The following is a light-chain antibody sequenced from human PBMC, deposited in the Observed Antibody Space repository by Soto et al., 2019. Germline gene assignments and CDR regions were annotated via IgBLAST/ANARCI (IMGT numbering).Light chain of an antibody. J-gene: IGKJ1*01. CDR3: QYYNNYCWT. CDR1: QSISSW. CDR2: KTS. Sequence: DIQLTQSPSTLSASVGDRVTITCRASQSISSWLAWYQQKPGKAPKFLIYKTSNLESGVPSRFRGSGSGTEFPLTISSLQPDDFATYYCQYYNNYCWTFGQGTKVEIK. V-gene: IGKV1-5*03.